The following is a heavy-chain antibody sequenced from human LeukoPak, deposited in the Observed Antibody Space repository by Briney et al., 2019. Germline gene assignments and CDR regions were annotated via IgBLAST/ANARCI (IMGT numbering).Heavy chain of an antibody. CDR3: ARGHRTMVRGVINWFDP. CDR1: GGSISSYY. V-gene: IGHV4-59*12. CDR2: IYYSGST. D-gene: IGHD3-10*01. J-gene: IGHJ5*02. Sequence: SETLSLTCTVSGGSISSYYWSWIRQPPGKGLEWIGYIYYSGSTNYNPSLKSRVTISVDRSKNQFSLKLSSVTAADTAVYYCARGHRTMVRGVINWFDPWGQGTLVTVSS.